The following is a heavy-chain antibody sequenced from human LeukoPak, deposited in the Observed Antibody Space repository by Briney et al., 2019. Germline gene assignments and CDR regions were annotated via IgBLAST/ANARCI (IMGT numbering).Heavy chain of an antibody. CDR3: AKDLNSGYDFDY. J-gene: IGHJ4*02. CDR1: GFTFSSYA. V-gene: IGHV3-23*01. D-gene: IGHD5-12*01. Sequence: GSLRLSCAASGFTFSSYAMSWVRQAPGKGLEWVSAISGSGGSTYYADFVKGRFTISRDNSKNTLYLQMNSLRAEDTAVYYCAKDLNSGYDFDYWGQGTLVTVSS. CDR2: ISGSGGST.